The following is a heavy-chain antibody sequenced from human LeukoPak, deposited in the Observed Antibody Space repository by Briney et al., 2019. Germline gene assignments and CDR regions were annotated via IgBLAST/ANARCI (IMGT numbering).Heavy chain of an antibody. D-gene: IGHD6-19*01. CDR2: MNTDGSTM. CDR3: ATAGKYRFDN. CDR1: GFIFSNYW. V-gene: IGHV3-74*01. J-gene: IGHJ5*02. Sequence: PGGSLRLSCAASGFIFSNYWMHWVRQAPGEELVWVSRMNTDGSTMNYADYVKGRFTISRDNAKNTLYLQMNSLTTEDTAVYYCATAGKYRFDNWGQGILVTVSS.